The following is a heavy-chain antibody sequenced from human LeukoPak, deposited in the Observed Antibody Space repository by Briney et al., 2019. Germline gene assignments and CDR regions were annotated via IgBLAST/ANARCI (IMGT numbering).Heavy chain of an antibody. CDR3: ARATRRGYYDSSGYLDY. CDR2: IYYSGST. J-gene: IGHJ4*02. Sequence: SETLSLTCTVSGGSISSYYWSWIRQPPGKGLEWIGYIYYSGSTNYNPSLKSRVTISVDTSKNQFSLKLSSVTAADTAVYYCARATRRGYYDSSGYLDYWGQGTLVTVSS. V-gene: IGHV4-59*01. D-gene: IGHD3-22*01. CDR1: GGSISSYY.